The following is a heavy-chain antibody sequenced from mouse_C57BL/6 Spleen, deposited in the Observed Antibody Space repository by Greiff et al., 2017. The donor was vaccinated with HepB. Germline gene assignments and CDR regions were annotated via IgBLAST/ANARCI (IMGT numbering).Heavy chain of an antibody. CDR1: GYTFTTYP. D-gene: IGHD2-2*01. J-gene: IGHJ4*01. V-gene: IGHV1-47*01. CDR2: FHPYNDDT. Sequence: VQLVESGAELVKPGASVKMSCKASGYTFTTYPIEWMKQNHGKSLEWIGNFHPYNDDTKYNEKFKGKATLTVEKSSSTVYLERSRLTSDDSAVYYGAKGTGYYYAMDYWGQGTSVTVSS. CDR3: AKGTGYYYAMDY.